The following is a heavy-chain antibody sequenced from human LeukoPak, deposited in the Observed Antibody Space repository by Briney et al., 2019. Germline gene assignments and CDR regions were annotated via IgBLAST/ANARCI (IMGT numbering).Heavy chain of an antibody. CDR2: ISYGDGGT. CDR3: ARDSMVRGVVYFDY. CDR1: GFTFSNYA. V-gene: IGHV3-23*01. D-gene: IGHD3-10*01. Sequence: GGSLRLSCETSGFTFSNYAMSWVRQAPGRGLEWVSGISYGDGGTYYADSVKGRFTISRDNSKNTLSLQMNSLRAEDTAVYYCARDSMVRGVVYFDYWGQGTLVTVSS. J-gene: IGHJ4*02.